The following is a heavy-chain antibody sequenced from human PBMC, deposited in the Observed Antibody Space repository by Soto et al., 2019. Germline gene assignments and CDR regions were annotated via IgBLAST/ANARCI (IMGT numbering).Heavy chain of an antibody. V-gene: IGHV3-30-3*01. D-gene: IGHD3-3*01. CDR2: ISYDGSNK. CDR1: GFTFSSYA. J-gene: IGHJ6*02. Sequence: GGSLRLSCAASGFTFSSYAMHWVRQAPGKGLEWVAVISYDGSNKYYADSVKGRFTISRDNSKNTLYLQMNSLRAEDTAVYYCARDTVYDFWSGPDYYYYGMDVWGQGTTVTVSS. CDR3: ARDTVYDFWSGPDYYYYGMDV.